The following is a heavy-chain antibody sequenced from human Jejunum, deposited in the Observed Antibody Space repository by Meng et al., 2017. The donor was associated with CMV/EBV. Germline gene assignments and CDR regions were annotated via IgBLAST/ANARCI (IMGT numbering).Heavy chain of an antibody. CDR1: GFTCSSYW. J-gene: IGHJ6*02. CDR3: ARQKCGGDCDMDV. V-gene: IGHV3-7*01. CDR2: IKQDGSER. Sequence: SGFTCSSYWMNWVRQVPGKGLDWVANIKQDGSERYYVESVKGRFTISRNNAKNSLFLQMDGLRAEDTAVYYCARQKCGGDCDMDVWGQGTTVTVSS. D-gene: IGHD2-21*01.